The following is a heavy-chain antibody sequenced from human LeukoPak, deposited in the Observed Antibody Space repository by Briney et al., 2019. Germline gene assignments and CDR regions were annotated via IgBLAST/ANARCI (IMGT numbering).Heavy chain of an antibody. V-gene: IGHV3-33*01. D-gene: IGHD6-13*01. CDR1: GFTFSSCG. CDR2: IWYDGSNK. J-gene: IGHJ4*02. CDR3: ARGHSADPIAAPYY. Sequence: QPGGSLRLSCAASGFTFSSCGMRWVRQAPGKGLEWVAVIWYDGSNKYYADSVKGRFTISRDNSKNTLYLQMISLRAEDTAMYYCARGHSADPIAAPYYWGQGTLVTVSS.